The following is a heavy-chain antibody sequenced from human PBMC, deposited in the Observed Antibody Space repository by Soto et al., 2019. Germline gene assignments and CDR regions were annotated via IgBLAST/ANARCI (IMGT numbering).Heavy chain of an antibody. CDR1: GYTFTGYD. CDR2: INPNSGGK. CDR3: ATAKPTIFGVVIPDYFYS. D-gene: IGHD3-3*01. J-gene: IGHJ4*02. Sequence: QVQLVQSGAEVKKPGASVKVSCKASGYTFTGYDMHWVRQAPGQGLEWMGWINPNSGGKNYAQKFQGCVTMTRDTSISTAYMELSMLRYDDTAVYYCATAKPTIFGVVIPDYFYSWGQGTLVTVSS. V-gene: IGHV1-2*04.